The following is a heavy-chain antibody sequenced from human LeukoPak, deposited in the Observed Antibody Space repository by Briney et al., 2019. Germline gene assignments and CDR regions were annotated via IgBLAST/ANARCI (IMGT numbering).Heavy chain of an antibody. V-gene: IGHV1-18*01. Sequence: ASVKVSCQASGYTFTTHGIAWVRQAPGQGLEWMGWISAHNGNTNYAQSLQGRATMTTDTSTNTAYMELRSLRSDDTAVYYCARDGYFDLWGRGTLVTVSS. CDR1: GYTFTTHG. CDR2: ISAHNGNT. CDR3: ARDGYFDL. J-gene: IGHJ2*01.